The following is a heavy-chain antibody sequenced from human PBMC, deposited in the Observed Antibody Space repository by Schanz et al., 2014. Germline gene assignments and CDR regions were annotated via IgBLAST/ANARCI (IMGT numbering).Heavy chain of an antibody. Sequence: QLHLQESGPGLAKPSETLSLICSVSGGSISTSSRYWGWIRQSPGKGLEWLGGLYYTGKTHYNPSRKSKVTISRETSKNRFSRNVTSGTAADTAVYYCVRQGNYEFWHGPTPQFENWGQGTLVTVS. CDR1: GGSISTSSRY. D-gene: IGHD3-3*01. J-gene: IGHJ4*02. V-gene: IGHV4-39*01. CDR3: VRQGNYEFWHGPTPQFEN. CDR2: LYYTGKT.